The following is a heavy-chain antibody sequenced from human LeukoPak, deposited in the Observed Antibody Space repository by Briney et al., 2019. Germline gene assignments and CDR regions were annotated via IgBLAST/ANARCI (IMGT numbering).Heavy chain of an antibody. Sequence: GESLKISCAASGFTFSSYGMHWVRQAPGKGLEWVAVISYDGSNKYYADSVKGRFTISRDNSKNTLYLQMNSLRAEDTAVYYCAKGGENYYGSGSYYGNYFDYWGQGTLVTVSS. V-gene: IGHV3-30*18. CDR1: GFTFSSYG. D-gene: IGHD3-10*01. CDR2: ISYDGSNK. J-gene: IGHJ4*02. CDR3: AKGGENYYGSGSYYGNYFDY.